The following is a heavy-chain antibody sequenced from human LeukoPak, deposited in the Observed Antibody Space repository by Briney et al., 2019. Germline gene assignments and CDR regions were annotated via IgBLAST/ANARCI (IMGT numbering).Heavy chain of an antibody. Sequence: GGSLRLSCAASGFTFSSYAMSWVRQAPGKGLEWVPAISGSGGSTYYADSVKGRFTISRDNSKNTLYLQMNSLRAEDTAVYYCAKMGALRITMIVVVNPFDYWGQGTLVTVSS. V-gene: IGHV3-23*01. CDR2: ISGSGGST. CDR1: GFTFSSYA. CDR3: AKMGALRITMIVVVNPFDY. J-gene: IGHJ4*02. D-gene: IGHD3-22*01.